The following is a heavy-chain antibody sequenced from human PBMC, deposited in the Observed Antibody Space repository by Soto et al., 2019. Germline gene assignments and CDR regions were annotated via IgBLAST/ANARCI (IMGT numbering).Heavy chain of an antibody. CDR3: TTDSLGAVAESYYYYYGMDV. D-gene: IGHD6-19*01. Sequence: EVQLVESGGGLVKPGGSLRLSCAASGFTFSNAWMSWVRQAPGKGLEWVGRIKSKTDGGTTDYAAPVKGRFTISRDDSXXTXYXXMNSLKTEDTAVYYCTTDSLGAVAESYYYYYGMDVWGQGTTVTVSS. CDR2: IKSKTDGGTT. J-gene: IGHJ6*02. CDR1: GFTFSNAW. V-gene: IGHV3-15*01.